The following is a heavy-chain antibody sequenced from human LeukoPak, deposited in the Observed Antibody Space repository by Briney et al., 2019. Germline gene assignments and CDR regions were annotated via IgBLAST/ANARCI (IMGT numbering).Heavy chain of an antibody. D-gene: IGHD3-16*01. CDR3: ARDGGIIRFGGQDV. V-gene: IGHV3-7*01. CDR2: MNRDGSEK. CDR1: GFTFSSYW. J-gene: IGHJ6*02. Sequence: GGSLRLSCAASGFTFSSYWMSWIRQAPGKGLEWVANMNRDGSEKNYVDSIKGRFTISRDNAANSLYLQMNSLRVEDTAVYYCARDGGIIRFGGQDVWGQGTTVIVS.